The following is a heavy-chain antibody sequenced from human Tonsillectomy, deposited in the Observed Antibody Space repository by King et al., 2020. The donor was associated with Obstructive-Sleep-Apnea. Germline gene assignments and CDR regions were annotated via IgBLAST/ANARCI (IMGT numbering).Heavy chain of an antibody. J-gene: IGHJ5*02. V-gene: IGHV3-30*18. CDR3: SKKEASISAVSTDPIA. Sequence: VQLVESGGGVVQPGRSLRLSCAASGFTFNSYGMHWVRQAPGKGLEWLAVISYDGSNKNYADSVKGRFTISRDNSKNTLYLKMNSLRAEDTAMYYCSKKEASISAVSTDPIAWGQGTLVTVPS. CDR1: GFTFNSYG. D-gene: IGHD2-21*01. CDR2: ISYDGSNK.